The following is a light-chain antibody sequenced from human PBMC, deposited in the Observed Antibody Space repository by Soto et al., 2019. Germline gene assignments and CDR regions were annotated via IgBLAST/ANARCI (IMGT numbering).Light chain of an antibody. V-gene: IGLV2-14*01. CDR1: SSDVGAYNY. CDR3: SSYTSSNTLV. J-gene: IGLJ2*01. Sequence: QSARTQPASVSGSPGQSITISCTGTSSDVGAYNYVSWYQQHPGKAPKLMIFEVSDRPSGVSNRFSGSKSGNTASLTISGLQAEDEADYYCSSYTSSNTLVFGGATKLTVL. CDR2: EVS.